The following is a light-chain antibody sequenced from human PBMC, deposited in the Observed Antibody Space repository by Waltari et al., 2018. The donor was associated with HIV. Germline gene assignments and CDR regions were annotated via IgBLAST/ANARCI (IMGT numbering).Light chain of an antibody. CDR1: QSVLFSSNNKNY. J-gene: IGKJ5*01. CDR3: QQYYTSPPT. V-gene: IGKV4-1*01. CDR2: WAS. Sequence: DIVMTQSPDSLAVSLGERATINCKSSQSVLFSSNNKNYLAWYQQRPGQPPTLLIFWASTRESGVPDRFRGSGSGTDFTLTISSLQAEDVTVYYCQQYYTSPPTFGQGTRLEIK.